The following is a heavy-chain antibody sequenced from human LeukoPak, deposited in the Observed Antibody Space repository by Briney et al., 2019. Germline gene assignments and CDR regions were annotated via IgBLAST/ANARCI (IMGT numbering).Heavy chain of an antibody. D-gene: IGHD3-10*01. CDR1: GFTFSSYW. J-gene: IGHJ4*02. V-gene: IGHV3-7*01. Sequence: GGSLRLSCAASGFTFSSYWMSWVRQAPGKGLEWVANIKQDGSDKYYVDSVKGRFTISRDNAKNSLYLQMNSLRAEDTAVYYCARDTYHYGSGSEDYWGQGTLVTVSS. CDR3: ARDTYHYGSGSEDY. CDR2: IKQDGSDK.